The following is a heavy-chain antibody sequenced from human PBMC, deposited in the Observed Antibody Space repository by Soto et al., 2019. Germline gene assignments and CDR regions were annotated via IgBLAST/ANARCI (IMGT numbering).Heavy chain of an antibody. CDR1: GFTFSSYG. D-gene: IGHD1-26*01. CDR3: ARMRYSGSHYVDY. V-gene: IGHV3-33*01. J-gene: IGHJ4*02. CDR2: IWYDGSNK. Sequence: GGSLRLSCAASGFTFSSYGMHWVRQAPGKGLEWVAVIWYDGSNKYYADSVKGRFTISRDNSKNTLYLQMNSLRAEDTAVYYCARMRYSGSHYVDYWGQGTLVTVSS.